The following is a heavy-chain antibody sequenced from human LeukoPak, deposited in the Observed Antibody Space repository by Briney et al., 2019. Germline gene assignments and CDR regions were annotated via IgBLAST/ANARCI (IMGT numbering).Heavy chain of an antibody. J-gene: IGHJ4*02. CDR2: INAGNGNT. Sequence: ASVKVSCKASGYTLTSYAMHWVRQAPGQRLEWMGWINAGNGNTKYSQKFQGRVTITRDTSASTAYMELSSLRSEDTAVYYCARTLEWLYYFDYWGQGTLVTVSS. CDR3: ARTLEWLYYFDY. D-gene: IGHD3-3*01. V-gene: IGHV1-3*01. CDR1: GYTLTSYA.